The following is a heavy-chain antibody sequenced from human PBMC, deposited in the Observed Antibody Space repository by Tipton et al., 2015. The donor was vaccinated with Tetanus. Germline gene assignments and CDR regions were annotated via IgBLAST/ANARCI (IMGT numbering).Heavy chain of an antibody. Sequence: MQLVQSGAEVKKPGESLKISCKGSGYSFTSYWIGWVRQMPGKGLEWMGIIYTGDSDTRYSPSFQVQVTISAAKSISTAYLQWSSLKASDTAMYYCAGHKTTVSTEDYYGMDVWGQGTTVTVSS. CDR1: GYSFTSYW. CDR3: AGHKTTVSTEDYYGMDV. J-gene: IGHJ6*02. V-gene: IGHV5-51*01. D-gene: IGHD4-17*01. CDR2: IYTGDSDT.